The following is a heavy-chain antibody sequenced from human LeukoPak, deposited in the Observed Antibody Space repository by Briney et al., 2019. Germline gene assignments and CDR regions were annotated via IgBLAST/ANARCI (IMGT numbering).Heavy chain of an antibody. J-gene: IGHJ4*02. D-gene: IGHD6-19*01. Sequence: GMSLTLYGAGYRFIFYDYGILRQRRAPGQGRVGVAIIWDKETNKYYAGSVKGRFTISRENSKNTLYLQMNSMRAEDTAVYYCARESIAVAGTIDYWGQGTLVTVSS. CDR3: ARESIAVAGTIDY. CDR1: RFIFYDYG. V-gene: IGHV3-33*01. CDR2: IWDKETNK.